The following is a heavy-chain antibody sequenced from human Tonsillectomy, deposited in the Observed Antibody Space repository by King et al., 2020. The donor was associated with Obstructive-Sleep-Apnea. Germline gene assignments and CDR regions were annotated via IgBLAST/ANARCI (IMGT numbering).Heavy chain of an antibody. V-gene: IGHV4-34*01. Sequence: VQLQQWGAGLLKPSETLSLTCAVYGGSFSGYYWSWIRQPPGKGLEWIGEINHSGSTNYNPSLKSRVPISVDTSKNQFSLKLSSVTAADTAVYYCARGTGLLWFGEFWFDPWGQGTLVTVSS. D-gene: IGHD3-10*01. CDR3: ARGTGLLWFGEFWFDP. J-gene: IGHJ5*02. CDR2: INHSGST. CDR1: GGSFSGYY.